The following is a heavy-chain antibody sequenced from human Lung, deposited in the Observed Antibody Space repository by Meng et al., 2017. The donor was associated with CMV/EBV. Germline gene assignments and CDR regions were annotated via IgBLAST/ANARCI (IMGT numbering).Heavy chain of an antibody. CDR3: ARDVGDILAAIPGNYFDY. CDR2: IDPSGGST. Sequence: FTRYQMHWVRQAPGQGLEWMGRIDPSGGSTTYAQRFRGRLSMTRDTSTTTVSMELNSLRSEDTAVYYWARDVGDILAAIPGNYFDYWGQGALVTVSS. V-gene: IGHV1-46*01. J-gene: IGHJ4*02. CDR1: FTRYQ. D-gene: IGHD5-12*01.